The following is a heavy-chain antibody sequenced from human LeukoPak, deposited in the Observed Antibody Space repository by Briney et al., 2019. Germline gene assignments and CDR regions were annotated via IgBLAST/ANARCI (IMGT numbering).Heavy chain of an antibody. D-gene: IGHD6-13*01. Sequence: SLSLTWAVSGGSVSSGCYAWSWIRQPPGKGLEWFGYIYYSGSTYCNPSLESRVTISVDTSKHQYTLKLSSVTAADTAVYYCARDSGIAAAGYAGAFDIWGQGTMVNVSS. V-gene: IGHV4-30-4*07. J-gene: IGHJ3*02. CDR2: IYYSGST. CDR1: GGSVSSGCYA. CDR3: ARDSGIAAAGYAGAFDI.